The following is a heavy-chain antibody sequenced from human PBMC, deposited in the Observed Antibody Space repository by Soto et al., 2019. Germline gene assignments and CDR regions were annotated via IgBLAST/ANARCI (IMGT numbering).Heavy chain of an antibody. CDR1: GFTFSSYV. CDR2: ISYDGSYK. J-gene: IGHJ6*02. CDR3: AKEPEGYCSTTRRYTYHGLDV. Sequence: GGSLRLSCAASGFTFSSYVMHWVRQAPGKGLEWVAVISYDGSYKYYADSVKGRFTISRDNSKHTLYLQVSSLRVEDTAVYYFAKEPEGYCSTTRRYTYHGLDVWGQGTTVTVSS. D-gene: IGHD2-2*01. V-gene: IGHV3-30*18.